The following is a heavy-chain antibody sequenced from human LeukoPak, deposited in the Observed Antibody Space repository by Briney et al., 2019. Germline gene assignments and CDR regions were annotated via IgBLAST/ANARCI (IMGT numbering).Heavy chain of an antibody. D-gene: IGHD4-17*01. CDR3: ARALYGDYVRYFQY. J-gene: IGHJ1*01. CDR2: ISSSSSTI. CDR1: GFTFSSYS. V-gene: IGHV3-48*04. Sequence: GGSLRLSCAASGFTFSSYSMNWVRQAPGKGLEWVSYISSSSSTIYYADSVKGRFTISRDNAKNSLYLQMNSLRAEDTAVYYCARALYGDYVRYFQYWGQGTLVTVSS.